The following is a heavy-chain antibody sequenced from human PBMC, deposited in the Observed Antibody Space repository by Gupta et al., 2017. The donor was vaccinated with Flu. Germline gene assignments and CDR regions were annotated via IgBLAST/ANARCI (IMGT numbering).Heavy chain of an antibody. V-gene: IGHV3-30*18. CDR3: AKYQYSSPLGYRNFYGLDF. J-gene: IGHJ6*02. CDR1: GITFQSYG. D-gene: IGHD4-4*01. CDR2: VSYNGDH. Sequence: VQLVQSGGGVVQPGRSLRLSCKRSGITFQSYGFHWVRPAPGGGLEWVNSVSYNGDHYYAYAVVGRFTSFRSDYAETAYLHMYGLRPEDTGVYYCAKYQYSSPLGYRNFYGLDFWGQGTTVTVSS.